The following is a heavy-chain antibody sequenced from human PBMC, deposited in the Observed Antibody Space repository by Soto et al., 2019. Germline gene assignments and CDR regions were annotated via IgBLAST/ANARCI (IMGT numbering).Heavy chain of an antibody. Sequence: SVKVSCKASGGTFSSYAISWVRQAPGQGLEWMGGIIPIFGTANYAQKFQGRVTITADESTSTAYMELSSLRSEDTAVYYCASLNARYDSSGYYFDYWGQGTLVTVSS. D-gene: IGHD3-22*01. CDR3: ASLNARYDSSGYYFDY. V-gene: IGHV1-69*13. J-gene: IGHJ4*02. CDR1: GGTFSSYA. CDR2: IIPIFGTA.